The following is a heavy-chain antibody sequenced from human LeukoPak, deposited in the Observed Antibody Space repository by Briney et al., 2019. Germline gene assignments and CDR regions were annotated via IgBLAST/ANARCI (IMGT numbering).Heavy chain of an antibody. V-gene: IGHV4-38-2*02. CDR1: GYSISSGYH. CDR2: VYRSGTT. Sequence: PSETLSLTCVVSGYSISSGYHWGWIRQPPGKGLEWIGSVYRSGTTYYDPSLKSRVTISVDTSKNQISLKVRSVTAADTAMYYCARENLVFDYWGQGILVTVSS. J-gene: IGHJ4*02. CDR3: ARENLVFDY. D-gene: IGHD1-7*01.